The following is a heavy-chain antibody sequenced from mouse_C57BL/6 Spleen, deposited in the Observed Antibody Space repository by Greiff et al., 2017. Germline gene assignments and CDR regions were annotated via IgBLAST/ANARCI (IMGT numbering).Heavy chain of an antibody. V-gene: IGHV1-82*01. CDR3: ARSDYYGSSYEYFDV. Sequence: QVQLQQSGPELVKPGASVKISCKSSGYAFSSSWMNLVKQRPGTGLERIGRIYPGDGDANYNGKFMGKATLTADKSSSTAYMQLSSLISEDSAVYFCARSDYYGSSYEYFDVWGTGTTVTVSS. CDR1: GYAFSSSW. CDR2: IYPGDGDA. D-gene: IGHD1-1*01. J-gene: IGHJ1*03.